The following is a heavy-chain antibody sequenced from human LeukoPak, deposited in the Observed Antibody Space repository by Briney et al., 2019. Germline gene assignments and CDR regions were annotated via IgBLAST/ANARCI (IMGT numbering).Heavy chain of an antibody. J-gene: IGHJ4*02. CDR1: GGSISSYY. Sequence: SETLSLTCSVSGGSISSYYWNRIRQTPGKGLEWIGYIYYSGRTNYNPSLKSRVTISVDTSKNQFSLTLSSVTTADTAVYYCARGSSYGFSMGYWGQGTLVTVSS. V-gene: IGHV4-59*01. CDR2: IYYSGRT. CDR3: ARGSSYGFSMGY. D-gene: IGHD5-18*01.